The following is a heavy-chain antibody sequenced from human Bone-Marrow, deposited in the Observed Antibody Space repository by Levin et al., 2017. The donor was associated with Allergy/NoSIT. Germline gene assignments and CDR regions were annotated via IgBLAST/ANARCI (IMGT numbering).Heavy chain of an antibody. CDR2: IDPSGSEI. CDR1: GYRFGSYS. V-gene: IGHV5-10-1*01. Sequence: KGGESLTISCQGSGYRFGSYSIHWVRQMPGKGLEWMGSIDPSGSEIDYSPSFQGHVIMSTDRSINTVFLEWSSLKASDSGMYYCQRWFGELPLDSWGQGTLVTVSS. CDR3: QRWFGELPLDS. D-gene: IGHD3-10*01. J-gene: IGHJ4*02.